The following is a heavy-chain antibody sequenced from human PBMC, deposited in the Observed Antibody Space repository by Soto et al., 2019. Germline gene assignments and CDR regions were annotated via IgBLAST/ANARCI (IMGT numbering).Heavy chain of an antibody. D-gene: IGHD1-26*01. J-gene: IGHJ2*01. CDR3: AGDVSGGTYPWFFDL. Sequence: QGQLVQSGAEVKKPGASVNVSCKASGYTSSIYGISWVRQAPGQGLEWMAWISGYNGNIKYAQKFQGRVTVATDTTPTGAYMELRSLRSDDTAVYYCAGDVSGGTYPWFFDLWGRGTLVTVSS. CDR1: GYTSSIYG. V-gene: IGHV1-18*04. CDR2: ISGYNGNI.